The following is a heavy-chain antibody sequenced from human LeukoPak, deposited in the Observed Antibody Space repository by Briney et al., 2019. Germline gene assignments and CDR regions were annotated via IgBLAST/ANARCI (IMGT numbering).Heavy chain of an antibody. CDR2: IHINADT. CDR1: GFTFSNAW. J-gene: IGHJ3*01. CDR3: ARDGLDSSGPVAFDV. V-gene: IGHV3-66*01. Sequence: GGTLRLSCAASGFTFSNAWMSWVRQAPGRGLEWVSIIHINADTHYADSVKGRFTIYRDNSKNTLYLQMNSLRSEDMAVYYCARDGLDSSGPVAFDVWGQGAMVTVSS. D-gene: IGHD3-22*01.